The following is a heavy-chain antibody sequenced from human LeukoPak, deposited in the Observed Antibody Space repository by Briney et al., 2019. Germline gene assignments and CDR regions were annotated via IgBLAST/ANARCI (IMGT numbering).Heavy chain of an antibody. Sequence: PGGSLRLSCAASGFTFSNAWMSWVRQAPGKGLEWVGRIKSKTDGGTTDYAAPVKGRFTISRDDSKNTLYLQMNSLKTEDTAVYYCTTEGSNYDFWSGYYRFETYFDYWGQGTLVPVSS. CDR1: GFTFSNAW. D-gene: IGHD3-3*01. CDR3: TTEGSNYDFWSGYYRFETYFDY. V-gene: IGHV3-15*01. CDR2: IKSKTDGGTT. J-gene: IGHJ4*02.